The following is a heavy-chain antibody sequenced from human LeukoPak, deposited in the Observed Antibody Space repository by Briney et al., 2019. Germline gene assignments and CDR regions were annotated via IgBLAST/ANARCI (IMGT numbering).Heavy chain of an antibody. Sequence: SETLSLTCTVSGGSISSYYWSWIRQPPGKGLEWIGYIYYSGSTNYNPSLKSRVTISVDTSKNQFSLKLSSVTAADTAVYYCARGGRYCSSTSCRTNWFDPWGQGTLVTVSS. J-gene: IGHJ5*02. V-gene: IGHV4-59*12. CDR1: GGSISSYY. D-gene: IGHD2-2*01. CDR2: IYYSGST. CDR3: ARGGRYCSSTSCRTNWFDP.